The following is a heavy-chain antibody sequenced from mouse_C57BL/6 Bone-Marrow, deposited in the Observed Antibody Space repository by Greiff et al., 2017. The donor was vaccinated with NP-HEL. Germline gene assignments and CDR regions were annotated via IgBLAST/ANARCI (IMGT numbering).Heavy chain of an antibody. CDR1: GFTFSSYG. J-gene: IGHJ1*03. CDR2: ISSGGSYT. D-gene: IGHD1-1*01. CDR3: ARHGDGSSLWYFDV. Sequence: EVHLVESGGDLVKPGGSLKLSCAASGFTFSSYGMSWVRQTPDKRLEWVATISSGGSYTYYPDSVKGRVTISRDNAKNTLYLQMSSLTSEDTAMYYCARHGDGSSLWYFDVWGTETTVTVSA. V-gene: IGHV5-6*01.